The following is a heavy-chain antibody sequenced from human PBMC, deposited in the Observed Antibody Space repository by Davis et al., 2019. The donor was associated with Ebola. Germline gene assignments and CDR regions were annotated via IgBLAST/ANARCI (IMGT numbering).Heavy chain of an antibody. D-gene: IGHD1-1*01. V-gene: IGHV4-31*03. CDR3: ARSANDGPVDY. Sequence: MPSETLSLTCTVFGGSISSGGYYRPWIRQHPGKDLEWIGYIYYSGSTYYNPSLKSRVIISIDTSKNEFSLKVNSVTAADTAVYYCARSANDGPVDYWGQGTLVAVS. CDR1: GGSISSGGYY. CDR2: IYYSGST. J-gene: IGHJ4*02.